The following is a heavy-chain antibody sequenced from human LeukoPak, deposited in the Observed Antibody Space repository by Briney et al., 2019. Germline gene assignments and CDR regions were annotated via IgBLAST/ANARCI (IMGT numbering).Heavy chain of an antibody. D-gene: IGHD3-10*01. Sequence: GASVKVSCKASGYTFTGYYMHWVRQAPGQGLEWMGWINPNSGGTNYAQKFQGRVTMTRDTSISTSYMELSRLRSDDTAVYYCARDRRSMVRGGGPRGYNWFDPWGQGTLVTVSS. CDR1: GYTFTGYY. CDR2: INPNSGGT. J-gene: IGHJ5*02. V-gene: IGHV1-2*02. CDR3: ARDRRSMVRGGGPRGYNWFDP.